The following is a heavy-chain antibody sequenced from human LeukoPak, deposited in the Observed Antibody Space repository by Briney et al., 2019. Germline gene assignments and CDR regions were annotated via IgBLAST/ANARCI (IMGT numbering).Heavy chain of an antibody. CDR3: TYSGSYYPDY. J-gene: IGHJ4*02. Sequence: SETLSLTCTVSGYSISSGYYWGWIRQPPGKGLEWIGSIYHSGRTFYNPSLKSRVTISVDTSKNQFSLKLSSVTAADTAVYYCTYSGSYYPDYWGQGTLVTVSS. CDR2: IYHSGRT. CDR1: GYSISSGYY. V-gene: IGHV4-38-2*02. D-gene: IGHD1-26*01.